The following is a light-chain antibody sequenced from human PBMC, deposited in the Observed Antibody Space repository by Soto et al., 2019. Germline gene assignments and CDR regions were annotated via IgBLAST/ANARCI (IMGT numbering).Light chain of an antibody. CDR3: QQCTSYPIT. V-gene: IGKV1-13*02. CDR1: QDIRGA. J-gene: IGKJ5*01. Sequence: AIQVTQSPSSLSASVGDRVTMTCRASQDIRGALAWYQQKSGKPPNLLIYDGSTLEGGVPSRFRGSGSGTEFTLTSSSLQPEDLGAYPCQQCTSYPITFGHGTRLEIK. CDR2: DGS.